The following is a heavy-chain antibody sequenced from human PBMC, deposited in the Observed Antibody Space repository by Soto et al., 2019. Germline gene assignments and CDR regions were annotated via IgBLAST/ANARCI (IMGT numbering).Heavy chain of an antibody. CDR1: GFNFKKFA. V-gene: IGHV3-23*01. Sequence: LRLSCVASGFNFKKFAMSWVRQAPGEGLEWVSGISCCGGSTSYADSVKGRFSIARDDSTNTLSLQMNNLRVEDTAQYYCAKADGEQWLLHHRDNWGQGTLFTVSS. J-gene: IGHJ4*02. D-gene: IGHD6-19*01. CDR2: ISCCGGST. CDR3: AKADGEQWLLHHRDN.